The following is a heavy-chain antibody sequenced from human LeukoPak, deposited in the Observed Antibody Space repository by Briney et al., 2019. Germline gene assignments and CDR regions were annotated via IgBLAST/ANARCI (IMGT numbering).Heavy chain of an antibody. CDR2: ISSDGSST. CDR1: SFTFRSYW. V-gene: IGHV3-74*01. J-gene: IGHJ4*02. Sequence: GGSLTLSCAASSFTFRSYWMPWVRQAPGKGLVWVSRISSDGSSTSYSDSVKSRFTISRDNAKNTLYLQMNSLRVEDTALYYCLRGTASDDNQRLFDFWGQGTLVTVSS. D-gene: IGHD6-25*01. CDR3: LRGTASDDNQRLFDF.